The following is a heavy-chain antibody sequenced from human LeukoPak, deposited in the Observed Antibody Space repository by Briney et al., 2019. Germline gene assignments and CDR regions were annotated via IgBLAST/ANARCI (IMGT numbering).Heavy chain of an antibody. Sequence: GGSLRLSCAASGFIVSNNYMSWVRQAPGKGLEWVSAISGSGGSTYYADSVKGRFTISRDNSKNTLYLQMSNLRAEDTAVYFCARGGGLDVWGQGATVTVSS. J-gene: IGHJ6*02. D-gene: IGHD3-16*01. CDR3: ARGGGLDV. V-gene: IGHV3-23*01. CDR2: ISGSGGST. CDR1: GFIVSNNY.